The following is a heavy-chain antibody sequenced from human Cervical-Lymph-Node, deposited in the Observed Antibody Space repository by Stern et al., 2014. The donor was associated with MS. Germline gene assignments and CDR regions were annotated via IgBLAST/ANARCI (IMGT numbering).Heavy chain of an antibody. D-gene: IGHD6-13*01. CDR3: ASHHSSSWYGADY. CDR1: GFTFSSYG. J-gene: IGHJ4*02. V-gene: IGHV3-33*01. CDR2: IWDDGSNK. Sequence: LVESGGGVVQPGRSLRLSCAASGFTFSSYGMHWVRQAPGKGLEWVAVIWDDGSNKYYADSVKGRFTISRDNSKNTLYLQMNSLRAEDTAVYYFASHHSSSWYGADYWGQGTLVTVSS.